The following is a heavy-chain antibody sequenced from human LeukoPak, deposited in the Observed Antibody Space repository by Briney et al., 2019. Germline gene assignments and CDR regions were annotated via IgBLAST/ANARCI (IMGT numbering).Heavy chain of an antibody. CDR3: ARDHSSGWLNY. Sequence: ASVKVSFKASGYTFTSYGISWVRQAPGQGLEWMGWINPNSGGTNYAQKFQGRLTMTRDTSISTAYLELSRLRSDDTAVYYCARDHSSGWLNYWGQGTLVTVSS. CDR1: GYTFTSYG. D-gene: IGHD6-19*01. J-gene: IGHJ4*02. V-gene: IGHV1-2*02. CDR2: INPNSGGT.